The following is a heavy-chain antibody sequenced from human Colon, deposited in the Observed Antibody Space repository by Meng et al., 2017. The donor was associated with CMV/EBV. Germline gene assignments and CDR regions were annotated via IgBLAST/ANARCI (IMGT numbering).Heavy chain of an antibody. Sequence: GGSLRLSCGASGFTFSDYEMNWVRQAPGKGLEWISYINSRGSTTSYADSVKGRFTVSRDNANSSLFLQLNSLRAEDTAVYYCARLNRQWVIQYALNVWGQGTEVTVSS. CDR2: INSRGSTT. D-gene: IGHD1-26*01. V-gene: IGHV3-48*03. CDR1: GFTFSDYE. J-gene: IGHJ3*01. CDR3: ARLNRQWVIQYALNV.